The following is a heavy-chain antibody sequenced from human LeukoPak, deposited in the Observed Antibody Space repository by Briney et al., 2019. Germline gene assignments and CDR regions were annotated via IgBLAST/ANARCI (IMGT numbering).Heavy chain of an antibody. V-gene: IGHV3-30*02. CDR3: AKISIFDSLYGPYYDSSGLQDY. CDR1: GFSFKDYN. D-gene: IGHD3-22*01. CDR2: IRYDGSNK. Sequence: GGSLRLSCAASGFSFKDYNMHWVRQAPGKGLEWVAFIRYDGSNKYYADSVKGRFTISRDNSKNTLYLQMNSLRAEDTAVYYCAKISIFDSLYGPYYDSSGLQDYWGQGTLVTVSS. J-gene: IGHJ4*02.